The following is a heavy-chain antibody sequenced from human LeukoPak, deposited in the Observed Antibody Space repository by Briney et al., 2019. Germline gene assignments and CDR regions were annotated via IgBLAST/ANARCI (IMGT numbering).Heavy chain of an antibody. J-gene: IGHJ4*02. CDR1: GGSFSGYY. CDR2: VNQSGRN. Sequence: SETLSLTCAVYGGSFSGYYWSWIRQPPGKGLEWIGEVNQSGRNNDNPSLKSPLTISLDTSKNQFSLKLSSVSAADPAVYYCARVAPPYYYGSGAADYWGQGTLVTVSS. V-gene: IGHV4-34*01. D-gene: IGHD3-10*01. CDR3: ARVAPPYYYGSGAADY.